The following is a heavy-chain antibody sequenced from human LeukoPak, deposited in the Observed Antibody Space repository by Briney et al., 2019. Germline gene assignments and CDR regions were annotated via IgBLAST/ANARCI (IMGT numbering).Heavy chain of an antibody. CDR3: AKEGRRYSGYDCYFDY. D-gene: IGHD5-12*01. V-gene: IGHV3-33*06. CDR2: IWYDGSNK. CDR1: GFTFSSYG. Sequence: GGSLGLSCAASGFTFSSYGMHWVRQAPGKGLEWVAVIWYDGSNKYYADSVKGRFTISRYNSKNTLYLQMNSLRAEDTAVYYCAKEGRRYSGYDCYFDYWGQGTLVTVSS. J-gene: IGHJ4*02.